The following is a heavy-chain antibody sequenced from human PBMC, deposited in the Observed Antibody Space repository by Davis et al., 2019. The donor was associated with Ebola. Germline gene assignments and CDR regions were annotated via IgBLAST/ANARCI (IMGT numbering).Heavy chain of an antibody. J-gene: IGHJ3*02. CDR1: GAFVSSGGYS. Sequence: SETLSLTCAVSGAFVSSGGYSWSWIRQPPGKGLEWIGYYYYTGSTYYSPSLRSRVTISVDTSKNLFSLKLTSVTAADTAVYYCARLRRDAFDIWGQGTMVTVSS. V-gene: IGHV4-30-4*07. CDR3: ARLRRDAFDI. CDR2: YYYTGST.